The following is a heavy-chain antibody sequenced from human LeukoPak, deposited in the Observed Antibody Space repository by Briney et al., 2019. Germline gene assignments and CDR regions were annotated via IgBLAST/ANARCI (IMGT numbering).Heavy chain of an antibody. Sequence: SETLSLTCSVSGGFISTGFYYWSWIRQPAGKGLEWIGRIYTNGSTNYNPSLKSRVTISVDTSKNQFSLKLSSVTAADTAVYYCARQRSSPEDGDAFDIWGQGTMVTVSS. V-gene: IGHV4-61*02. J-gene: IGHJ3*02. D-gene: IGHD6-13*01. CDR1: GGFISTGFYY. CDR3: ARQRSSPEDGDAFDI. CDR2: IYTNGST.